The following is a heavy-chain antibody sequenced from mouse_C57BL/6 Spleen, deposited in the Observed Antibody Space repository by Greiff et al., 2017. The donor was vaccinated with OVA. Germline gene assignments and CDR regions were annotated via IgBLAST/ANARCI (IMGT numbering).Heavy chain of an antibody. V-gene: IGHV14-4*01. Sequence: VQLQQSGAELVRPGASVKLSCTASGFNIKDDYMHWVKQRPEQGLEWIGWIDPENGDTEYASKFQGKATITADTSSNTAYPQLSSLTSEDTAVYYCTTGSSGYFPYYFDYWGQGTTLTVSS. CDR1: GFNIKDDY. CDR2: IDPENGDT. J-gene: IGHJ2*01. D-gene: IGHD3-2*02. CDR3: TTGSSGYFPYYFDY.